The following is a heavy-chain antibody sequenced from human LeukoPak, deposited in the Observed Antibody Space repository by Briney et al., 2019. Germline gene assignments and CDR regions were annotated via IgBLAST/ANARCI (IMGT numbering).Heavy chain of an antibody. CDR2: INPSGGST. D-gene: IGHD1-1*01. J-gene: IGHJ4*02. V-gene: IGHV1-46*01. Sequence: ASVKVFCKASGYTFTSYYMHWVRQAPGQGLEWMGIINPSGGSTSYAQKFQGRVTMTRDTSTSTVYMELSSLRSEDTAVYYCARAGGGGTRLDYWGQGTLVTVSS. CDR3: ARAGGGGTRLDY. CDR1: GYTFTSYY.